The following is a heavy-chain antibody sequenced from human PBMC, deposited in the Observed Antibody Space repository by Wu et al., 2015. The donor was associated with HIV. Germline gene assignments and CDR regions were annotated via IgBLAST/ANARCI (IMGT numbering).Heavy chain of an antibody. CDR3: ARENDILTGYSGIDY. V-gene: IGHV1-18*01. J-gene: IGHJ4*02. CDR2: IGVSNGNT. Sequence: QVQLVQSGGEVKKPGASVKVSCKASGYSFVRYSLNWVRQAPGQGLEWMGWIGVSNGNTIYAQKFQGRVIMTTDKPTSTVYMELSRLKSDDTAMYYCARENDILTGYSGIDYWGQGTLVTVSS. D-gene: IGHD3-9*01. CDR1: GYSFVRYS.